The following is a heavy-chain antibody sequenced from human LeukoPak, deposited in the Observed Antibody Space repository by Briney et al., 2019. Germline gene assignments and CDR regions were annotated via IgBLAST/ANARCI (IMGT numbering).Heavy chain of an antibody. V-gene: IGHV3-33*01. CDR3: ARVPYRQHLWVGATTDYYGMDV. CDR2: IWYDGSNK. J-gene: IGHJ6*02. CDR1: GFTFSSYG. D-gene: IGHD1-26*01. Sequence: GGSLRLSCAASGFTFSSYGMHGVREAPGEGLEWVAVIWYDGSNKYYADSVKGRYTISRDNSKNTLYLQMNSLRAEDTAVYYCARVPYRQHLWVGATTDYYGMDVWGQGTTVTVSS.